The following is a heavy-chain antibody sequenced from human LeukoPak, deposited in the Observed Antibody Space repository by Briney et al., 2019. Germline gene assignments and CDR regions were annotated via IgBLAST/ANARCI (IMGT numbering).Heavy chain of an antibody. CDR3: AKAYDYVWGSYPLTLEIGY. V-gene: IGHV3-11*01. CDR1: GFTFSDYY. Sequence: GGSLRLSCAASGFTFSDYYMSWIRQAPGKGLEWVSYISSSGSTIYYADSVKGRFTISRDNAKNSLYLQMNSLRAEDTAVYYCAKAYDYVWGSYPLTLEIGYWGQGTLVTVSS. J-gene: IGHJ4*02. CDR2: ISSSGSTI. D-gene: IGHD3-16*01.